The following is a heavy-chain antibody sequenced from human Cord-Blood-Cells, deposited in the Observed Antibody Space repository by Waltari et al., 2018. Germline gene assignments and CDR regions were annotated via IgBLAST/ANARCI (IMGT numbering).Heavy chain of an antibody. V-gene: IGHV1-2*02. CDR1: GYTFTAHD. Sequence: QVQQLQSAAEVTKPGTSVTVSCKAFGYTFTAHDMHRVRQAPGLGLGWINPNSGGTNYAQKFQGRVTMTRDTSISTAYMELIRLISYDTAVYYCAADYGGGSSSPYYYYYYYMDVWGKGATVTVSS. D-gene: IGHD6-6*01. CDR2: INPNSGGT. J-gene: IGHJ6*03. CDR3: AADYGGGSSSPYYYYYYYMDV.